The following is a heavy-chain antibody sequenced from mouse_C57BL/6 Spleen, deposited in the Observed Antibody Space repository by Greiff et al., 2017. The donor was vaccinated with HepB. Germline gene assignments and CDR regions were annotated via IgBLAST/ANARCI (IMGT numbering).Heavy chain of an antibody. CDR3: ARDSNWSFAY. CDR1: GFTFSDYY. CDR2: INYDGSST. J-gene: IGHJ3*01. D-gene: IGHD4-1*02. Sequence: EVKLMESEGGLVQPGSSMKLSCTASGFTFSDYYMAWVRQVPEKGLEWVANINYDGSSTYYLDSLKSRFIISRDNAKNILYLQMSSLKSEDTATYYCARDSNWSFAYWGQGTLVTVSA. V-gene: IGHV5-16*01.